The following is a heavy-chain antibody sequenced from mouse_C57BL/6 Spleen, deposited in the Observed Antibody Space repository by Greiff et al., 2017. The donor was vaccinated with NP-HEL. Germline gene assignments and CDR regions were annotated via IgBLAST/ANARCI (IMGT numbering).Heavy chain of an antibody. Sequence: VKLQESGPELVKPGASVKLSCKASGYTFTSYDINWVKQRPGQGLEWIGWIYPRDGSTKYNEKFKGKATLTVDTSSSTAYMERHSLTSEDSAVYICARRGYGSDDDWGQGTTLTVSS. CDR2: IYPRDGST. CDR3: ARRGYGSDDD. J-gene: IGHJ2*01. D-gene: IGHD1-1*01. CDR1: GYTFTSYD. V-gene: IGHV1-85*01.